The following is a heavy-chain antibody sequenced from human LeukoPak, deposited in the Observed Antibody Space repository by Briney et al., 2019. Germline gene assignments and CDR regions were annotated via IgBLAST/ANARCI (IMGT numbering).Heavy chain of an antibody. D-gene: IGHD3-10*01. CDR2: ISHDGANE. Sequence: GGSLRHSCVASGFTSSTYGMDWVRQAPGKGLERVAVISHDGANESYADSVKGRFAISRDISKHTLYLHMSSLRTDDTAVYSCAKGAYSYASGTYYFDYWGQGTLVTVSS. CDR3: AKGAYSYASGTYYFDY. CDR1: GFTSSTYG. J-gene: IGHJ4*02. V-gene: IGHV3-30*18.